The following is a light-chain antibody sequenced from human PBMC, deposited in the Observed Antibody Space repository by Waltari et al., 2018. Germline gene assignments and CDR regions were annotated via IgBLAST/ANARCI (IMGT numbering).Light chain of an antibody. V-gene: IGLV1-44*01. Sequence: QSVLTQSPSASGTPGQRVTISCSGGYFNIGSNTVTWYQQFAGTAPKLLIYTNNQRPSGVPDRFAGSKSGTSASLAISGLQSEDEAAYYCAAWDDSLNGVVFGGGTKLTVL. CDR2: TNN. CDR1: YFNIGSNT. J-gene: IGLJ2*01. CDR3: AAWDDSLNGVV.